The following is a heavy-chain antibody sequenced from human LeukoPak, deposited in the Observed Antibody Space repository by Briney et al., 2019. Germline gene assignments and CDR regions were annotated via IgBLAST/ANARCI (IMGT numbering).Heavy chain of an antibody. Sequence: GESLKISCKGSGYIFTNYWISWLRQMPGKGLEWMGRINPSNSYTNYNPSFQGHVTFSVDKSIATAYLQWTTLKASDTAMYYCARGGWLDDYWGQGTLVTVSS. D-gene: IGHD6-19*01. CDR3: ARGGWLDDY. J-gene: IGHJ4*02. CDR2: INPSNSYT. CDR1: GYIFTNYW. V-gene: IGHV5-10-1*01.